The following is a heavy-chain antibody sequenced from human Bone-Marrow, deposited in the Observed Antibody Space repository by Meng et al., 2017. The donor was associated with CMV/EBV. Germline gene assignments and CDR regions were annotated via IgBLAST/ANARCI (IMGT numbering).Heavy chain of an antibody. CDR3: ARGNFGSFDY. D-gene: IGHD3-3*02. J-gene: IGHJ4*02. CDR1: GFTFRHFA. CDR2: ISAAGSNT. Sequence: GESLKISCAASGFTFRHFAMAWVRQAPGKGLEWVSTISAAGSNTYYADSEKCRFAISRDNYKNSVYLQINILRAEDTAIYYCARGNFGSFDYWGQGTVVTVSS. V-gene: IGHV3-23*01.